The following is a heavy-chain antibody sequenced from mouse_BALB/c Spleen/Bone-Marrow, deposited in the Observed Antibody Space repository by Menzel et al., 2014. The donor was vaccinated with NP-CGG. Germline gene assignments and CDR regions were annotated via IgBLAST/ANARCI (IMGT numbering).Heavy chain of an antibody. CDR1: GYTLTDYA. D-gene: IGHD4-1*01. J-gene: IGHJ4*01. V-gene: IGHV1-67*01. CDR3: AGSNSALYCDAIDY. Sequence: LVESGPELVRPGVSVKISCKGSGYTLTDYAMHWVKQSHAKSLEWIGVISTYSGNTNYNQKFKGKATMTVDKSTTRAYIERAVLTSKNSSIYYCAGSNSALYCDAIDYWGQGTSVTVSS. CDR2: ISTYSGNT.